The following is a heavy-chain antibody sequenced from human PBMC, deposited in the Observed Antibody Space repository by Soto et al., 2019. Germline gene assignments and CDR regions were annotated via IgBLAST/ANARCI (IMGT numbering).Heavy chain of an antibody. V-gene: IGHV1-2*02. CDR3: ARRGYTYGFDY. J-gene: IGHJ4*02. D-gene: IGHD5-18*01. CDR2: ITPNSGNT. CDR1: GYSLTAQF. Sequence: ATLKVACKGSGYSLTAQFIHWVRQAPGQGLEWMGWITPNSGNTHLAQKFQGRVSLTRDTSVSTAYMELSSLTSDDTAVYYCARRGYTYGFDYWGQGTLVTVYS.